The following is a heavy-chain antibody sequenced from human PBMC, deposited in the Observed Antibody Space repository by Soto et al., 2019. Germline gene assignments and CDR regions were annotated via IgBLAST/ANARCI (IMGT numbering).Heavy chain of an antibody. D-gene: IGHD1-1*01. Sequence: PSETLSLTCTVSGGSISSYYWSWIRQPPGKGLEWIGYIYYSGSTNYNPSLKSRVTISVDTSKNQFSLKLSSVTAADTAVYYWGRTMSWTDHPFDYWGQETRVTVSS. J-gene: IGHJ4*02. CDR2: IYYSGST. CDR3: GRTMSWTDHPFDY. CDR1: GGSISSYY. V-gene: IGHV4-59*08.